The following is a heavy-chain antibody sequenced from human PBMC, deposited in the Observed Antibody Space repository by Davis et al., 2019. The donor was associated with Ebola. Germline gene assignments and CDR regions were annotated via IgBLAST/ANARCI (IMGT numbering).Heavy chain of an antibody. D-gene: IGHD6-19*01. CDR3: AKVAGTGWNYFDY. CDR1: GFTFSCYW. CDR2: IKTDGSYT. J-gene: IGHJ4*02. Sequence: HTGGSLRLSCAASGFTFSCYWMHWVRQAPGKGLVWVSRIKTDGSYTNYADSVKGRFAIFRDNFKNTLYLQMDTLRAEDTALYYCAKVAGTGWNYFDYWGQGILVTVSS. V-gene: IGHV3-74*01.